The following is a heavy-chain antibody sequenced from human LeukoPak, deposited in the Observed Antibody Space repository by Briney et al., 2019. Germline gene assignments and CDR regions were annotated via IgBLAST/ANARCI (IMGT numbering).Heavy chain of an antibody. CDR2: ISGSGGST. D-gene: IGHD3-3*01. Sequence: GGSLRLSCAASGFTFSSYAMSWVRQAPGKGLEWVSAISGSGGSTYYADSVKGRFTISRDNAKNSLYLQMNSLRAEDTAVYYCARGKDFWSGYRYYYYYYGMDVWGQGTTVTVSS. CDR3: ARGKDFWSGYRYYYYYYGMDV. CDR1: GFTFSSYA. V-gene: IGHV3-23*01. J-gene: IGHJ6*02.